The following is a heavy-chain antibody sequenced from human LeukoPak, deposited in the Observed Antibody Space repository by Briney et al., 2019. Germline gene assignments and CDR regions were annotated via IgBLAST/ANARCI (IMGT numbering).Heavy chain of an antibody. CDR2: IYYSGST. CDR3: ARLPTNCGGDCYSFDY. D-gene: IGHD2-21*02. Sequence: ASETLSLTCTVSGGSISSGGYYWSWIRQHPGKGLEWIGYIYYSGSTYYNPSLKSRVTISVDTSKNQFSLKLSSVTAADTAVYYCARLPTNCGGDCYSFDYWGQGTLVTVSS. J-gene: IGHJ4*02. CDR1: GGSISSGGYY. V-gene: IGHV4-31*03.